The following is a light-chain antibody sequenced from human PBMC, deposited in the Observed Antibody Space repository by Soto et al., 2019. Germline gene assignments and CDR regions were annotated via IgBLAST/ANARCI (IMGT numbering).Light chain of an antibody. CDR2: AAS. Sequence: EIVLTQSPGTLSLSPGERATLSCRASQTVAKNYLAWYQQQPGQAPRLLIYAASTRATGIPDRFTGSGSATDFTLTINRLEPEDFAVYYCQQYASAPLTFGGGTKVEIK. J-gene: IGKJ4*01. CDR1: QTVAKNY. V-gene: IGKV3-20*01. CDR3: QQYASAPLT.